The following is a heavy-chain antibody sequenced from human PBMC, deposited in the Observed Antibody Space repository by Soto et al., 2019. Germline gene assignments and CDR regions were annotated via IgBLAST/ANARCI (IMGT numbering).Heavy chain of an antibody. V-gene: IGHV1-2*02. CDR1: GSTFTGYY. CDR2: INPNSGGT. J-gene: IGHJ4*02. D-gene: IGHD3-16*02. Sequence: QVQLVQSGAEVKKPGASVKVSCKASGSTFTGYYMHWVRQAPGQGLEWMGWINPNSGGTNYAQKFKGRVTMNRDTSISTAYMVLRRLRSDDTAVYYCARGGQGELSISDFDYWGQGTLVTVSS. CDR3: ARGGQGELSISDFDY.